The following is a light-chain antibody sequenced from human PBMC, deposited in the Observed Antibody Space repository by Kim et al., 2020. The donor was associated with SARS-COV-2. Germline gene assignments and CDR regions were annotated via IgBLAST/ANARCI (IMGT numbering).Light chain of an antibody. V-gene: IGLV1-40*01. CDR2: ANT. CDR1: NSNVGTTYD. CDR3: QSYDSNLSGFV. J-gene: IGLJ1*01. Sequence: QSVLTQPPSVSGAPGQRVTISCTQSNSNVGTTYDVHWYQQLPGTAPKLLIFANTNRPSGVPDRFSGSRSDTSASLAISGLQAEDEADYYCQSYDSNLSGFVFGTGTKVTVL.